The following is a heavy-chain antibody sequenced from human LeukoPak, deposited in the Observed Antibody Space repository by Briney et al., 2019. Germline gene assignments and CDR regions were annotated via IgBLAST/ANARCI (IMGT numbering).Heavy chain of an antibody. CDR2: ISGNGDDT. D-gene: IGHD5-18*01. CDR1: EFTFSSYT. Sequence: QPGGSLRLSCVASEFTFSSYTMHWFRQAPGKGLEYVSAISGNGDDTYYANSVKGRFTVSRDNSKNTLYLQMGSLRAEDMAVYYCAREFPEYSYGSFYSWGQGTLVTVSS. J-gene: IGHJ4*02. CDR3: AREFPEYSYGSFYS. V-gene: IGHV3-64*01.